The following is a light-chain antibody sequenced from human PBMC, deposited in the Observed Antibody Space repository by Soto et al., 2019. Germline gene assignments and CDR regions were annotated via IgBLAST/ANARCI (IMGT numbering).Light chain of an antibody. CDR1: SSDIGHYDY. Sequence: QSVLTQPASVSGSPGQSITISCTGTSSDIGHYDYVSWYQQHPGKAPKLMIYHVTYRPSGVSNRYSGSKSGNSASLTISWIQADDEADYYCCSLTASHTYVFGSGTKVTAL. J-gene: IGLJ1*01. CDR3: CSLTASHTYV. CDR2: HVT. V-gene: IGLV2-14*03.